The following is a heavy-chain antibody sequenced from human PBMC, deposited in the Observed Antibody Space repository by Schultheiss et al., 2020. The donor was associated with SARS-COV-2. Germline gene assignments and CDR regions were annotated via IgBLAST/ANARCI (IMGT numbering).Heavy chain of an antibody. V-gene: IGHV3-66*02. Sequence: GGSLRLSCAASGLSVSGTYMSWVRQAPGKGLEWVSVISADGDSINYADSVKGRFTISRDNSKNTLYLQMSSLRAEDTAVYYCVKGRAAAGRFDYWGQGTLVTVSS. CDR3: VKGRAAAGRFDY. CDR2: ISADGDSI. D-gene: IGHD6-13*01. CDR1: GLSVSGTY. J-gene: IGHJ4*02.